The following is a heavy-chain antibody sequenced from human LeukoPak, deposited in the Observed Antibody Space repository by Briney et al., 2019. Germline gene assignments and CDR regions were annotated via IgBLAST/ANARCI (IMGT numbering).Heavy chain of an antibody. CDR1: GGSISSYY. J-gene: IGHJ6*02. CDR3: ARVGGTNYYYYGMDV. V-gene: IGHV4-59*01. D-gene: IGHD3-16*01. Sequence: PSETLSLTCTVSGGSISSYYWSWIRQPPGKGLEWIGYIYYSGSTNYNPSLKSRVTISVDTSNNQFSLKLSSVTAADTAVYYCARVGGTNYYYYGMDVWGQGTRSPSP. CDR2: IYYSGST.